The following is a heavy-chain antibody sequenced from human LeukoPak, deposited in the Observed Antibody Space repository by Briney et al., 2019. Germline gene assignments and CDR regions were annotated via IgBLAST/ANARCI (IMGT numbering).Heavy chain of an antibody. J-gene: IGHJ6*02. CDR1: GGSISSYY. Sequence: SETLFLTCTVSGGSISSYYWSWIRQPPGKGLEWIGFIYYSGGTNYNPSLQSRVTISVDTSKNQFSLKLSSVTAADTAVYYCARAQYGGYYGMDVWGQGTTATVSS. V-gene: IGHV4-59*01. D-gene: IGHD2-8*01. CDR2: IYYSGGT. CDR3: ARAQYGGYYGMDV.